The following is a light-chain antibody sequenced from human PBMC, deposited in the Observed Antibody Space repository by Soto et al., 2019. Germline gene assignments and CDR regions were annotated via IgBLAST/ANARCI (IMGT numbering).Light chain of an antibody. J-gene: IGKJ1*01. V-gene: IGKV3-11*01. CDR3: QQRSKWPWT. CDR2: DAC. Sequence: EIVMTQSPATLSVSPGERDTLSCRASQSVSSNLAWYQQKPGQAPRLLIYDACNRATGIPARFSGSGSGTDFTLTISSLEPEDFAVYYCQQRSKWPWTFGQGTKVDIK. CDR1: QSVSSN.